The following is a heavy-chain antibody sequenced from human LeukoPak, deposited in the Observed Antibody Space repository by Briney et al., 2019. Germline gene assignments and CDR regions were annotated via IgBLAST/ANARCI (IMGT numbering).Heavy chain of an antibody. CDR3: ARDGGGPQYYDFWSGYYGHPIDAFDI. CDR1: GYTFTSYA. J-gene: IGHJ3*02. V-gene: IGHV7-4-1*02. Sequence: GASVKVSCKASGYTFTSYAMNWVRQAPGQGLEWMGWINTNTGNPTYAQGFTGRFVFSLDTSVSTAYLQISSLKAEDTAVYYCARDGGGPQYYDFWSGYYGHPIDAFDIWGQGTMVTVSS. CDR2: INTNTGNP. D-gene: IGHD3-3*01.